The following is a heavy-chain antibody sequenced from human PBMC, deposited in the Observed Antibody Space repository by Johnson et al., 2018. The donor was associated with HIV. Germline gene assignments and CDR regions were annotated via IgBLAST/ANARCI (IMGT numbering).Heavy chain of an antibody. CDR1: GFTFTDYY. V-gene: IGHV3-11*04. J-gene: IGHJ3*02. Sequence: QVQLVESGGSLVKPGGSMRLSCAASGFTFTDYYMTWIRQAPGKGLEWVSYISSSGSTIYYADSVKGRFTIPRDNAKNSLYLQMNSLRAEDTAVYYCARVRAAAVSDAFDIWGQGTMVTVSS. D-gene: IGHD6-13*01. CDR2: ISSSGSTI. CDR3: ARVRAAAVSDAFDI.